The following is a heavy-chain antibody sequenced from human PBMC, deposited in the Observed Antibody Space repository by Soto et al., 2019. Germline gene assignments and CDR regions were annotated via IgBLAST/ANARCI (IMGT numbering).Heavy chain of an antibody. J-gene: IGHJ3*01. V-gene: IGHV1-58*01. Sequence: MQLVQSGPEVKKPGTSAKVSCKASGLTFTRSAVQWVRQARGQRPEWIGWIVVGSGNTNYAQKFQERVTITRDMSTSTAYMELSSLRSEDTAVYYCAAFATTGDAFDVWGQGTMVTVSS. CDR3: AAFATTGDAFDV. CDR2: IVVGSGNT. D-gene: IGHD4-17*01. CDR1: GLTFTRSA.